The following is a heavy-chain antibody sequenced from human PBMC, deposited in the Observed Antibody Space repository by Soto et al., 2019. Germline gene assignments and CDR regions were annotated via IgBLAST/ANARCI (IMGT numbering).Heavy chain of an antibody. V-gene: IGHV4-34*01. CDR3: ARGRGGYSYGSGYYYGMDV. CDR1: GGSLSGSY. D-gene: IGHD5-18*01. Sequence: SETLSLTCAVYGGSLSGSYWSWIRQPPGKGLEWMGVINHSGSSNYNPAHKGRVTISVDTSKNQFSLKLSSVTAADTAVYYCARGRGGYSYGSGYYYGMDVWGQGTTVTVSS. CDR2: INHSGSS. J-gene: IGHJ6*02.